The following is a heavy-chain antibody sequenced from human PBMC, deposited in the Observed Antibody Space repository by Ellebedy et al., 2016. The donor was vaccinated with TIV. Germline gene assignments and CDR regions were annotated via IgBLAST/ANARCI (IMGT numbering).Heavy chain of an antibody. CDR3: ARWFGELLYVRWFDP. CDR1: GGSISSNY. J-gene: IGHJ5*02. CDR2: IYYSGGT. V-gene: IGHV4-59*01. Sequence: SETLSLTCSVSGGSISSNYWSWIRQPPGKGLEWIGYIYYSGGTNYNPSLKSRVSISVDTSKNQFSLKLSSVTAADTAVYYCARWFGELLYVRWFDPWGQGTLVTVSS. D-gene: IGHD3-10*01.